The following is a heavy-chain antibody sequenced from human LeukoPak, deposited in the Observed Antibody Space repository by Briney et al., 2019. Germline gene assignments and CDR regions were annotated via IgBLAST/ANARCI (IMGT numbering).Heavy chain of an antibody. CDR2: IRKDGSER. CDR1: GFPFSNYW. J-gene: IGHJ4*02. D-gene: IGHD3-22*01. Sequence: GGSLRLSCAASGFPFSNYWMNWVRQAPGNALEWVAYIRKDGSERYYVDSVKGRFTISRDNAKNSLYLQMNSLRAEDTAVYYCARDCEYDSSGYFHDYWGQGTLVTVSS. CDR3: ARDCEYDSSGYFHDY. V-gene: IGHV3-7*03.